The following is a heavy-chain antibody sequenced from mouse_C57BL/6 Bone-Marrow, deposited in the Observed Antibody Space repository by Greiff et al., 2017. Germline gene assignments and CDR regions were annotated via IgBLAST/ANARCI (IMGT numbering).Heavy chain of an antibody. D-gene: IGHD1-1*01. Sequence: QVQLQQPGAELVMPGASVKLSCKASGYTFTSYWMHWVKQRPGQGLEWIGEIDPSDSYTNYNQKFKGKSTLTVDKSSSTAYMQLSSMTSEDSAVYYCTREIYLEYFDVWGTGTTVTVSS. CDR3: TREIYLEYFDV. V-gene: IGHV1-69*01. CDR2: IDPSDSYT. CDR1: GYTFTSYW. J-gene: IGHJ1*03.